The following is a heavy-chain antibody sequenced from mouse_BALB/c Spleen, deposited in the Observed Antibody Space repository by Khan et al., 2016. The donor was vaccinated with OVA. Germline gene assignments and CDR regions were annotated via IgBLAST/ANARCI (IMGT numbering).Heavy chain of an antibody. Sequence: EVELVESGGDLVKPGGSLKLSCAASGFTFSTFAMSWVRQTPDKRLEWVASISSAGDYIYYPDSVRGRFPISRDNATNTLYLQMSSLRSEDTAMEYCARHNYGPFAFWGQGTLVTVSA. CDR2: ISSAGDYI. CDR3: ARHNYGPFAF. D-gene: IGHD1-1*01. J-gene: IGHJ3*01. V-gene: IGHV5-6*01. CDR1: GFTFSTFA.